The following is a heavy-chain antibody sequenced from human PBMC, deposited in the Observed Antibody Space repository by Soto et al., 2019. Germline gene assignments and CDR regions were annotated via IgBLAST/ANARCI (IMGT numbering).Heavy chain of an antibody. CDR3: ARXHXXXSXXXNGHAFDI. CDR1: EFTFSDYA. Sequence: QVQLVESGGGVVQPGRFLRLSCAASEFTFSDYAMHWVRQAPGKGLEWVAVISDDGDKVFYADSMKDRLTISRDNSKSTLFLQLTSLGPEDTALYYCARXHXXXSXXXNGHAFDIWGQGTLVTVSS. V-gene: IGHV3-30-3*01. J-gene: IGHJ3*02. CDR2: ISDDGDKV. D-gene: IGHD3-3*02.